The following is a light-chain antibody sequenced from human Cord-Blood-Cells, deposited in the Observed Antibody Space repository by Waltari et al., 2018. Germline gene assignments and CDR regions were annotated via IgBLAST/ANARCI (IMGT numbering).Light chain of an antibody. CDR1: SPNLGAGYD. CDR3: QSYDSSLSGYV. V-gene: IGLV1-40*01. CDR2: GNS. J-gene: IGLJ1*01. Sequence: QSVLTQPPSVSGAPGQRVTISCTGSSPNLGAGYDVPWYQQLPGTAPKLLIYGNSNRPSGVPDRFSGSKSGTSASLAITGLQAEDEADYYCQSYDSSLSGYVFGTGTKVTVL.